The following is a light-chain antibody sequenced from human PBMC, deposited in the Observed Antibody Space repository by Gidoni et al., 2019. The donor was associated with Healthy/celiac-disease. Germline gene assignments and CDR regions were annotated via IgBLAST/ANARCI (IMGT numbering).Light chain of an antibody. Sequence: PGERATLSCRASQSVSSNLAWYQQKPGQAPRLLIYGASTRATGIPARFSGSGSGTEFTLTISSLQSEDFAVYYCQQYNNWPQTFGQGTKLEIK. CDR2: GAS. CDR1: QSVSSN. CDR3: QQYNNWPQT. J-gene: IGKJ2*01. V-gene: IGKV3-15*01.